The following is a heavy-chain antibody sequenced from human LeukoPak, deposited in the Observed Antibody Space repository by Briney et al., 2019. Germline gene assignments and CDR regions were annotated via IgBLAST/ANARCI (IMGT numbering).Heavy chain of an antibody. D-gene: IGHD2-21*02. CDR1: GGTFSNYA. J-gene: IGHJ6*03. V-gene: IGHV1-69*06. CDR3: ARVRVTSLGGYQYHYMDV. CDR2: IIPVFGSA. Sequence: AASVKVSCKASGGTFSNYAFSWVRQAPGQGLEWMGGIIPVFGSANYGQKFQGRFTITAAISTSTVYMELRSLTSEDTAIYYCARVRVTSLGGYQYHYMDVWGKGTTVTVSS.